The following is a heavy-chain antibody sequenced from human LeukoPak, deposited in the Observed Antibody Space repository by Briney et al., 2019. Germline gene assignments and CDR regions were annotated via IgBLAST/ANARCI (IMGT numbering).Heavy chain of an antibody. Sequence: ASVKVSCKASGGTFSSFAISWVRQAPGQGLEWMGGIIPIFGTANYAQKFQGRVTITADESTSTAYMELSSLRSEDTAVYYCARGSTWIQLWLLFYWGQGTLVTVSS. CDR2: IIPIFGTA. V-gene: IGHV1-69*13. J-gene: IGHJ4*02. CDR1: GGTFSSFA. D-gene: IGHD5-18*01. CDR3: ARGSTWIQLWLLFY.